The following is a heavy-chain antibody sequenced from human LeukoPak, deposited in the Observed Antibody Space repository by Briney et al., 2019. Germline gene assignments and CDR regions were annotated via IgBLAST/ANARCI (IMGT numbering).Heavy chain of an antibody. CDR1: GYTFTSYD. CDR3: ARGYYYDSSGPAGY. Sequence: GASVKVSCKASGYTFTSYDINWVRQANGQGLEWMGWMNPNSGNTGYAQKFQGRVTMTRNTSISTAYMELSSLRSEDTAVYYCARGYYYDSSGPAGYWGQGTLVTVSS. V-gene: IGHV1-8*01. D-gene: IGHD3-22*01. CDR2: MNPNSGNT. J-gene: IGHJ4*02.